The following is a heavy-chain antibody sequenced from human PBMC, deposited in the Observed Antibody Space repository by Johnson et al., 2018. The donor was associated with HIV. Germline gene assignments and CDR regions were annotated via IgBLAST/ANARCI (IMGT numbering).Heavy chain of an antibody. CDR2: IKSKTDGGTT. Sequence: VQLVESGGGVVQPGTSLRLSCAPSGFTFSTSVMHWVRQSPGKGLEWVARIKSKTDGGTTDYAAPVKGRFTISRDDSKNTLYLQMNSLKTEDTGMYYCTAGQVGGVFDIWGQGTMVTVSS. CDR3: TAGQVGGVFDI. J-gene: IGHJ3*02. CDR1: GFTFSTSV. D-gene: IGHD1-26*01. V-gene: IGHV3-15*01.